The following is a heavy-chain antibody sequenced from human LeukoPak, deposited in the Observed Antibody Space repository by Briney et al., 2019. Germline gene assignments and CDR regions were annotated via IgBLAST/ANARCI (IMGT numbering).Heavy chain of an antibody. J-gene: IGHJ4*02. CDR3: AKSYDFWSGYQYYFDY. CDR1: GFTFSDYY. V-gene: IGHV3-11*01. CDR2: ISSSGSTI. Sequence: PGGSLRLSCAASGFTFSDYYMSWIRQAPGKGLEWVSYISSSGSTIYYADSVKGRFTISRDNSKNTLYLQMNSLRAEDTAVYYCAKSYDFWSGYQYYFDYWGQGTLVTVSS. D-gene: IGHD3-3*01.